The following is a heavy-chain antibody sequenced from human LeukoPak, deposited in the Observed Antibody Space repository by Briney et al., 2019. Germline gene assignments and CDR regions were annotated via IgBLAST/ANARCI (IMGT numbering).Heavy chain of an antibody. CDR2: IRYDGSNK. J-gene: IGHJ4*02. CDR3: AKGILRYGDYPN. V-gene: IGHV3-30*02. Sequence: GGSLRLSCAASGFTFSSYGTHWVRQAPGKGLEWVAFIRYDGSNKYYSDSVKGRFPISRDNSKNTLYLQMNSLRAEDTAVYYCAKGILRYGDYPNWGQGTLVTVSS. CDR1: GFTFSSYG. D-gene: IGHD4-17*01.